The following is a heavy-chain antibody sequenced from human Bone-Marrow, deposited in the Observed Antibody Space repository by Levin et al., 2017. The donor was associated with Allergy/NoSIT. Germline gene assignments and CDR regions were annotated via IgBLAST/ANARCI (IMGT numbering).Heavy chain of an antibody. V-gene: IGHV3-30*18. CDR3: AKVRRGLDAFDI. CDR1: GFTFSSYD. J-gene: IGHJ3*02. CDR2: ISSDETKK. Sequence: PGGSLRLSCVASGFTFSSYDMHWVRQAPGKGLEWVAIISSDETKKYYEDSVKGRFTISRDNSKNTLYVQMNSLRAEDTAVYYCAKVRRGLDAFDIWGQGTMVTVSS. D-gene: IGHD3/OR15-3a*01.